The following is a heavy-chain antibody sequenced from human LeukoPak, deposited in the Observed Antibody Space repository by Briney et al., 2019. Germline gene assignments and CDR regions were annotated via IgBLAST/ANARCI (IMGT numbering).Heavy chain of an antibody. V-gene: IGHV4-59*12. Sequence: SETLSLTCTVSGGSISSYYWSWIRQPPEKGLEWIGYIYDSGSTNYNPSLKSRVTISVDTSKSQFSLKVRYVTAADTAVYYCARGLNDSWTGENYWGQGTLVTVSS. CDR2: IYDSGST. J-gene: IGHJ4*02. D-gene: IGHD3-3*01. CDR3: ARGLNDSWTGENY. CDR1: GGSISSYY.